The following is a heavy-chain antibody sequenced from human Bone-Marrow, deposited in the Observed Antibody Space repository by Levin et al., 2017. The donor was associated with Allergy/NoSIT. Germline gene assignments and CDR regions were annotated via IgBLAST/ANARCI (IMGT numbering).Heavy chain of an antibody. J-gene: IGHJ4*02. CDR1: GFTFSSYA. V-gene: IGHV3-23*01. CDR3: AKDNYYDILTGLFDY. Sequence: GESLKISFAASGFTFSSYAMSWVRQAPGKGLEWVSAISGSGGSTYYADSVKGRFTISRDNSKNTLYLQMNSLRAEDTAVYYCAKDNYYDILTGLFDYWGQGTLVTVSS. D-gene: IGHD3-9*01. CDR2: ISGSGGST.